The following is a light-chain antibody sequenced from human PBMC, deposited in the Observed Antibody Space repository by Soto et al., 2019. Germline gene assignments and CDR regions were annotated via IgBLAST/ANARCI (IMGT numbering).Light chain of an antibody. CDR2: GAS. Sequence: IVLTQSPGTLSLSTGKGATLSCSASQSVSSSYLAWYQQKPGQAPRLLISGASTGATGIPDRFSGSGSGTDLNLTISRLEPEDFAVYYCQKYGSSRWTCGQGTKVDIK. V-gene: IGKV3-20*01. CDR1: QSVSSSY. CDR3: QKYGSSRWT. J-gene: IGKJ1*01.